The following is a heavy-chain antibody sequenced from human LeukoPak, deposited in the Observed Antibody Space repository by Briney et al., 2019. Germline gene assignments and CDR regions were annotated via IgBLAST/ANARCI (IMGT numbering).Heavy chain of an antibody. Sequence: GGSLRLSCAASGFTFSSFWMHWVRQAPGKGLVWVSRINTDGSSTIYADSVKGRFTIFRDNAKNTLYLQMNSLRAEDTAVYYCARTETAMVKGFGYWGRGTLVTVSS. CDR2: INTDGSST. J-gene: IGHJ4*02. V-gene: IGHV3-74*01. CDR1: GFTFSSFW. CDR3: ARTETAMVKGFGY. D-gene: IGHD5-18*01.